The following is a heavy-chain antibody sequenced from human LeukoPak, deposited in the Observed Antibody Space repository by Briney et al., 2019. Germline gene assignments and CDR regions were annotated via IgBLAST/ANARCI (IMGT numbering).Heavy chain of an antibody. D-gene: IGHD1-14*01. CDR3: ANLKPPAPDGLDI. CDR2: ISSSSSYI. CDR1: GFTFSAYS. V-gene: IGHV3-21*01. J-gene: IGHJ3*02. Sequence: PGGSLRLSCAASGFTFSAYSMNWVRQAPGKGLEWVSSISSSSSYINYADSVKGRFTISRDNAKNSLYLQMNSLRAEDTAVYYCANLKPPAPDGLDIWGQGTLITVSS.